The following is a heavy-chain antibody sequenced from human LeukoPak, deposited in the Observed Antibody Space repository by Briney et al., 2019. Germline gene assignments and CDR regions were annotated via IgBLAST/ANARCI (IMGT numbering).Heavy chain of an antibody. Sequence: ASVKVSCKASGYTFTGYYMHWVRQAPGQGPEWMGWINPNSGGTNYAQKFQGRVTMTRDTSISTAYMELSRLRSDDTAVYYCARDPITIFGVVIARFDYWGQGTLVTVSS. CDR1: GYTFTGYY. J-gene: IGHJ4*02. D-gene: IGHD3-3*01. CDR2: INPNSGGT. V-gene: IGHV1-2*02. CDR3: ARDPITIFGVVIARFDY.